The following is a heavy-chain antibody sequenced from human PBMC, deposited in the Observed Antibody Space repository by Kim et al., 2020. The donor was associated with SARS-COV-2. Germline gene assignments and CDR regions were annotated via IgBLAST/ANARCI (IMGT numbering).Heavy chain of an antibody. CDR3: ARDRGGSSPTWLFDY. V-gene: IGHV1-2*02. CDR2: INPKSGGT. CDR1: GYTFTGYP. D-gene: IGHD6-13*01. Sequence: ASVKVSCKASGYTFTGYPIHWVRQAPGQGPEWMGWINPKSGGTNYAPKFQGRVTMTRDTSIGTAYMELSTLRSDDTAVYYCARDRGGSSPTWLFDYWGQGTLVTVSS. J-gene: IGHJ4*02.